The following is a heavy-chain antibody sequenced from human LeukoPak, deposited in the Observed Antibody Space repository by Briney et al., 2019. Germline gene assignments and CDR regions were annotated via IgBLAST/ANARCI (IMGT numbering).Heavy chain of an antibody. CDR3: TTDGPFDDFWSGYHDY. D-gene: IGHD3-3*01. Sequence: PGGSLRLSCAASGFTFSSYAMSWVRQAPGKGLEWVGRIKSKTDGGTTDYAAPVKGRFTISRDDSKNTLYLQMNSLKTEDTAVYYCTTDGPFDDFWSGYHDYWGQGTLVTVSS. CDR2: IKSKTDGGTT. J-gene: IGHJ4*02. CDR1: GFTFSSYA. V-gene: IGHV3-15*01.